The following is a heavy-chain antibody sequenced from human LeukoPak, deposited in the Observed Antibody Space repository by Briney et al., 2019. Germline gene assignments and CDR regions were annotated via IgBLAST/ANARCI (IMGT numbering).Heavy chain of an antibody. CDR1: GFTFSTYV. CDR2: ISSNGDNT. CDR3: VRGTGY. J-gene: IGHJ4*02. Sequence: GGSLRLSCSVSGFTFSTYVMHWVRHAPGKGLEYVSAISSNGDNTYYADSVKGRFTIYRDNSKNTLYLQMSSLRADDTAVYYCVRGTGYWGQGTLVTVSS. V-gene: IGHV3-64D*06.